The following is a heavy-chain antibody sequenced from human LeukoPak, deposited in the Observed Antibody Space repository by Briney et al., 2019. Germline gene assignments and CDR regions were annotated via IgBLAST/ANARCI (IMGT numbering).Heavy chain of an antibody. CDR3: ARVSVVVVAASDYFDY. CDR2: IKQDGSEK. CDR1: GFTFSSYW. D-gene: IGHD2-15*01. V-gene: IGHV3-7*01. Sequence: GGSLRLSCAASGFTFSSYWMSWVRQAPGKGLEWVANIKQDGSEKYYVDSVKGRFTISRDNAKNSLYLQMNSLRAEDTAVYYCARVSVVVVAASDYFDYWGQGTLVTVPS. J-gene: IGHJ4*02.